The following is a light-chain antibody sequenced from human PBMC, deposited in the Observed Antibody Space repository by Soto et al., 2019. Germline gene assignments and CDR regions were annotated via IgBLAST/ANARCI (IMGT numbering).Light chain of an antibody. V-gene: IGKV1-5*03. CDR1: QSVSSW. Sequence: DIQMTQSPCTLSASVGGRVTITCRASQSVSSWLAWYQQKPGKAPYLLIYKASTLESGVPSRFSGSGSGPEFTLTISSLQPGDFATYYCQQHNSFPITFGQGTRLE. CDR3: QQHNSFPIT. CDR2: KAS. J-gene: IGKJ5*01.